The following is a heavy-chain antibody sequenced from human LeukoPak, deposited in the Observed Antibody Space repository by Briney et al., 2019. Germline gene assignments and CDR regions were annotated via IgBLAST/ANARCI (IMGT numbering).Heavy chain of an antibody. CDR3: ARVGRPGGYVWSGYYRSGYYFDC. J-gene: IGHJ4*02. V-gene: IGHV4-34*01. D-gene: IGHD3-3*01. CDR2: INHSGST. CDR1: GGSFSGYY. Sequence: SETLSLTCAVYGGSFSGYYWSWIRQPPGKGLEWIGEINHSGSTNYNPSLKSRVTISVDTSKNQFSLKLSSVTAADTAVYYCARVGRPGGYVWSGYYRSGYYFDCWGQGTLVTVSS.